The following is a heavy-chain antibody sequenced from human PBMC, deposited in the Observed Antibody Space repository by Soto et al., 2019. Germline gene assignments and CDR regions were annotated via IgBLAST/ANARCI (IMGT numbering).Heavy chain of an antibody. CDR2: IRSKAYGGTT. Sequence: EVQLEESGGGLVQPGRSLRLSCTASGFTFGDYAMSWVRQAPGKGLEWVGFIRSKAYGGTTEYAASVKGRFTISRDDSKSIAYLQMNSLKTEDTAVYYCTRSTRVGTAPFDYWGQGTLVTVSS. V-gene: IGHV3-49*04. D-gene: IGHD2-21*02. CDR1: GFTFGDYA. CDR3: TRSTRVGTAPFDY. J-gene: IGHJ4*02.